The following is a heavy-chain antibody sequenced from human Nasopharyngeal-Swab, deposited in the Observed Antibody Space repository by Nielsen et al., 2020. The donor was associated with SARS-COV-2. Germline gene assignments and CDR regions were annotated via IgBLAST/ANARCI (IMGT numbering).Heavy chain of an antibody. Sequence: GESLKISCKGSGYSFASYWIGWVRQMPGRGLEWMGVIYPDDSATRYRPSFRGQVTMSVDKSINTAYLQWSSLKASDTAMYYCAKSVETDHYYYYAMDVWGQGTTVTVSS. V-gene: IGHV5-51*01. CDR3: AKSVETDHYYYYAMDV. CDR2: IYPDDSAT. D-gene: IGHD5-18*01. J-gene: IGHJ6*02. CDR1: GYSFASYW.